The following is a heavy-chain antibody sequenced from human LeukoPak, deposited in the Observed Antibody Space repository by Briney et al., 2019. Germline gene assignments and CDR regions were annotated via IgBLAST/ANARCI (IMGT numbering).Heavy chain of an antibody. CDR2: INPNSGGT. Sequence: GASVKVSCKASGYTFTGYYMHWVRQAPGQGLEWMGWINPNSGGTNYAQKFQGRVTMTRDTSISTAYMELSRLRSDDTAVYYCARGFTYYYDSSGYPILGYWGQGTLVTVSS. J-gene: IGHJ4*02. CDR1: GYTFTGYY. D-gene: IGHD3-22*01. V-gene: IGHV1-2*02. CDR3: ARGFTYYYDSSGYPILGY.